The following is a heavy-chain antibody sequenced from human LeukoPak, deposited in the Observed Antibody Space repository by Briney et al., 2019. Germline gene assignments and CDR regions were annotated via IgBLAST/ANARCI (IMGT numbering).Heavy chain of an antibody. CDR3: AKAPAGPEYSTSWKFGYNWFDP. J-gene: IGHJ5*02. CDR2: IGDSRDST. Sequence: PGGSLRLSCAASGFTFSSYGMSWVRQAPGKGLEWVSSIGDSRDSTYYADSVKGRFTISRDNSKNTLYLQMNSLRPEDTAVYYCAKAPAGPEYSTSWKFGYNWFDPWGQGTLVTVSS. D-gene: IGHD6-13*01. CDR1: GFTFSSYG. V-gene: IGHV3-23*01.